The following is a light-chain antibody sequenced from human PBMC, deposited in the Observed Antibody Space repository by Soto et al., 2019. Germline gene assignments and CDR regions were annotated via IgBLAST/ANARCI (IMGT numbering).Light chain of an antibody. CDR3: MQSLQTPLT. CDR2: LGS. Sequence: DIVMTQSPLSLPVTPGAPASISCRSSQNLLHSNGYNYLDWYLQKPGQSPQLLIFLGSHRASGVPDRFSGSGSGTGFTLKISRVEAEDVGVYYCMQSLQTPLTFGGGTKVESK. J-gene: IGKJ4*01. CDR1: QNLLHSNGYNY. V-gene: IGKV2-28*01.